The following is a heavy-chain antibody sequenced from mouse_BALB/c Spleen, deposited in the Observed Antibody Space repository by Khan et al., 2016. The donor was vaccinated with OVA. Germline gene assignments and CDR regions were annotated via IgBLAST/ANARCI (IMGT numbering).Heavy chain of an antibody. J-gene: IGHJ2*01. CDR2: ISSGGFS. D-gene: IGHD6-1*01. V-gene: IGHV5-6-5*01. CDR1: GFTFSSYA. Sequence: EVELVESGGGLVKPGGSLKLSCAASGFTFSSYAMSWVRQTPETRLEWVASISSGGFSYYPDSVKGRFTISRDNARDILYLQMSSLRSEDTAIYCCTECHFLYYFAYWGQGTTLTVSA. CDR3: TECHFLYYFAY.